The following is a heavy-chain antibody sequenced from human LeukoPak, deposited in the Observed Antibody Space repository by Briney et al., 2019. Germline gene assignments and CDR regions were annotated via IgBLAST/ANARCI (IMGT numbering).Heavy chain of an antibody. D-gene: IGHD3-22*01. Sequence: GRSLRLSCAASGFTFSSYGMHWVRQAPGKGLEWVAAIWYDGSNKYYADSVKGRFTISRDNSKNTLYLQMTSLRDEDTAVYYCARPTFSFDSSGYFDYWGQGTLVTVSS. V-gene: IGHV3-33*01. J-gene: IGHJ4*02. CDR1: GFTFSSYG. CDR3: ARPTFSFDSSGYFDY. CDR2: IWYDGSNK.